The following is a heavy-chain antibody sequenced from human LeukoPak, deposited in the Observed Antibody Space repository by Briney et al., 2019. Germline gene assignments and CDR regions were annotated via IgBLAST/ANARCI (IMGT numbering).Heavy chain of an antibody. V-gene: IGHV1-2*02. CDR1: GYSFVGYY. D-gene: IGHD4-17*01. CDR2: INPNSGGT. Sequence: ASVKVSCKASGYSFVGYYMHWARQAPGQGLEWMGWINPNSGGTNYAQKFQGRVTMTRDTSISTAYMELSRLRSDDTAVYYCARGGDPPRGNWFDPWGQGTLVTVSS. CDR3: ARGGDPPRGNWFDP. J-gene: IGHJ5*02.